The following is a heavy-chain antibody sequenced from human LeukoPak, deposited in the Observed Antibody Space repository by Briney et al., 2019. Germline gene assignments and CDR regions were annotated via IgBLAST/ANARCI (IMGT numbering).Heavy chain of an antibody. CDR3: ARNDGMDV. CDR1: GFALSSHW. CDR2: VNRDGSET. J-gene: IGHJ6*02. Sequence: GGSLRLPCAASGFALSSHWMTWVRQVPGRGPEWVANVNRDGSETYYLDSVKGRFTISKDNAKNSLYLQMNSLRAEDTALYHCARNDGMDVWGQGTTVIVSS. V-gene: IGHV3-7*03. D-gene: IGHD3-16*01.